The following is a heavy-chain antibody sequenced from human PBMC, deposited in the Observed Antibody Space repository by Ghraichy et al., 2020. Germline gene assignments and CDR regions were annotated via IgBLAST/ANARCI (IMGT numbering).Heavy chain of an antibody. J-gene: IGHJ3*02. CDR3: ASSTYYYDSSGPFDI. CDR2: ISYDGSNK. D-gene: IGHD3-22*01. CDR1: GFTFSSYA. Sequence: SLRLSCAASGFTFSSYAMHWVRQAPGKGLEWVAVISYDGSNKYYADSVKGRFTISRDNSKNTLYLQMNSLRAEDTAVYYCASSTYYYDSSGPFDIWGQGTMVTVSS. V-gene: IGHV3-30-3*01.